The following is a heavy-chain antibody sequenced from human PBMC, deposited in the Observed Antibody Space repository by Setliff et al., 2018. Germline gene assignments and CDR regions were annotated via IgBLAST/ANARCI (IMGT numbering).Heavy chain of an antibody. CDR1: YY. D-gene: IGHD2-21*02. CDR2: ISGTGNTV. V-gene: IGHV3-11*04. CDR3: ARDLNVDDCGGDCHLPFYYYYLDV. Sequence: YYWAWIRRVPGKGLEWLSKISGTGNTVYCADSVRGRFTISRDNAKNSLSLQMNNLRTEDTAVYYCARDLNVDDCGGDCHLPFYYYYLDVWGKGTTVTVSS. J-gene: IGHJ6*03.